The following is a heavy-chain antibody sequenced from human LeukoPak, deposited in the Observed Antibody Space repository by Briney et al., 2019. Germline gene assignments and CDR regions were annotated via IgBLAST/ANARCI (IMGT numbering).Heavy chain of an antibody. CDR2: ITTYNGDT. CDR3: AIVLPYFGY. CDR1: GYTFTTYG. D-gene: IGHD3-10*01. V-gene: IGHV1-18*01. Sequence: ASVKVSCKASGYTFTTYGLSWVRQAPGQGLEWMGWITTYNGDTDYAQKLQGRVTMTADTSTSTAYMGLRSLRSDDTAVYYCAIVLPYFGYWGQGTLLTVSS. J-gene: IGHJ4*02.